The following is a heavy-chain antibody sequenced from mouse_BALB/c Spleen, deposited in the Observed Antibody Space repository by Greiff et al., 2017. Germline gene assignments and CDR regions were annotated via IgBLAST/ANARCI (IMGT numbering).Heavy chain of an antibody. CDR1: GYTFTSYW. CDR3: TRSGLITTVVAPYAMDY. V-gene: IGHV1-5*01. CDR2: IYPGNSDT. J-gene: IGHJ4*01. Sequence: VQLKQSGTVLARPGASVKMSCKASGYTFTSYWMHWVKQRPGQGLEWIGAIYPGNSDTSYNQKFKGKAKLTAVTSTSTAYMELSSLTNEDSAVYYCTRSGLITTVVAPYAMDYWGQGTSVTVSS. D-gene: IGHD1-1*01.